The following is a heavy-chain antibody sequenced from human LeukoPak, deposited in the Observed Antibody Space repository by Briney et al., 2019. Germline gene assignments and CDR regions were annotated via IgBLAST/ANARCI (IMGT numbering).Heavy chain of an antibody. CDR3: ARVLRYFDWLEGYYMDV. CDR2: ISSSSSTI. J-gene: IGHJ6*03. D-gene: IGHD3-9*01. CDR1: GFTFSSYS. Sequence: GGSLRLSCAASGFTFSSYSMNWVRQAPGKGLEWVSYISSSSSTIYYADSVKGRFTISRDNAKNSLYLQMNSLRAEDTAVYYCARVLRYFDWLEGYYMDVWGKGATVTVSS. V-gene: IGHV3-48*01.